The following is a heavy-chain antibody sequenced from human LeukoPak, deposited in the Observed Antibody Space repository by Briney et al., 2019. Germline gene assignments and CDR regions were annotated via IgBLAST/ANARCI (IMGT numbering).Heavy chain of an antibody. D-gene: IGHD3-22*01. V-gene: IGHV4-31*03. CDR2: IYYSGST. CDR3: ARESYYYDSSGYLYFFDY. J-gene: IGHJ4*02. CDR1: GGSISSGGYY. Sequence: PSQTLSLTCTVSGGSISSGGYYWSWIRQHPGKGLEWIGYIYYSGSTYYNPSLKSRVTIPVDTSKNQFSLKLSSVTAADTAVYYCARESYYYDSSGYLYFFDYWGQGTLVTVSS.